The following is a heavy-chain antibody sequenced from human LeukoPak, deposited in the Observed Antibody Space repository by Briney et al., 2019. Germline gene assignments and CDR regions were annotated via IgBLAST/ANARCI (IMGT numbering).Heavy chain of an antibody. CDR3: ATRTGHSSGWYVDYGMDV. V-gene: IGHV1-18*01. Sequence: ASVKVSCKASGYTFTSYGISWVRQAPGQGLEWMGWISAYNGNTNYAQKLQGRVTMTTDTSTSTAYMELSSLRSEDTAVYYCATRTGHSSGWYVDYGMDVWGQGTTVTVSS. CDR2: ISAYNGNT. J-gene: IGHJ6*02. D-gene: IGHD6-19*01. CDR1: GYTFTSYG.